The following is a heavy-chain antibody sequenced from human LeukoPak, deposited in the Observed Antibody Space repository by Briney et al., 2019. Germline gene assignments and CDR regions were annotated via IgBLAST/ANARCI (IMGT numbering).Heavy chain of an antibody. CDR2: IYSGGTT. J-gene: IGHJ4*02. Sequence: GGSLRLSCAASGFSVSNNYMTWVRQAPGKGLEWVSNIYSGGTTFYADSVKGRFTISSGNSKNTLYLQMNNVRAEDAALYYCVRSPGSLFDYWGQGTLVTVSS. V-gene: IGHV3-53*01. CDR1: GFSVSNNY. CDR3: VRSPGSLFDY.